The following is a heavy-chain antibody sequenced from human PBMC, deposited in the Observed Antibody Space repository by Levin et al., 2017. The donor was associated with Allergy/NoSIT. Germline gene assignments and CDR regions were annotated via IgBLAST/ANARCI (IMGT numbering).Heavy chain of an antibody. CDR2: TCTSSSAT. D-gene: IGHD6-25*01. CDR1: GFTFGTYD. Sequence: GGSLRLSCAASGFTFGTYDMSWVRQAPGKGLEWVSFTCTSSSATYYADSVKGRFTTSRDNAKNSLYLQMNSLRDEDTAVYYCAREEYRSGRHGEYWGQGTLVTVSS. V-gene: IGHV3-48*02. J-gene: IGHJ4*02. CDR3: AREEYRSGRHGEY.